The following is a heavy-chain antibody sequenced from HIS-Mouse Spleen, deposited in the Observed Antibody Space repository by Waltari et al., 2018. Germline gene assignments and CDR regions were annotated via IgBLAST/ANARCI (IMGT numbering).Heavy chain of an antibody. CDR1: GGSISSSSYY. Sequence: QLQLQESGPGLVKPSETLSLTCTVSGGSISSSSYYVGWLRPPPGKGLEWIGSIYYSGSTYYNPSLKSRVTISVDTSKNQFSLKLSSVTAADTAVYYCAREIPYSSSWYDWYFDLWGRGTLVTVSS. CDR2: IYYSGST. V-gene: IGHV4-39*07. J-gene: IGHJ2*01. D-gene: IGHD6-13*01. CDR3: AREIPYSSSWYDWYFDL.